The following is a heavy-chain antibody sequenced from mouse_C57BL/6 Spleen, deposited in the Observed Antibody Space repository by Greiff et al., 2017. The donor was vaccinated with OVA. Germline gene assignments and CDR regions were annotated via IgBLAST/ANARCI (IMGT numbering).Heavy chain of an antibody. Sequence: VQLQESGAELVKPGASVKISCKASGYAFSSYWMNWVKQRPGKGLEWIGQIYPGDGDTNYNGKFKGTATLTADKSSSTAYMQLSSLTSEDSAVYFCAGGGYDYDSYWGQGTTHTVSS. V-gene: IGHV1-80*01. CDR2: IYPGDGDT. CDR1: GYAFSSYW. D-gene: IGHD2-4*01. CDR3: AGGGYDYDSY. J-gene: IGHJ2*01.